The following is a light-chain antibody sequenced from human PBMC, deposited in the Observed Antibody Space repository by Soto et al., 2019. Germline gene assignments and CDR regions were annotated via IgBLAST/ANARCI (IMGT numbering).Light chain of an antibody. CDR3: SSYTTAYTQV. Sequence: ALTQPASLSGSPGQSITISCTGTSSDIGAYDYVSWFQQHPGKAPKLMISEVNNRPSGVSNRFSGSKSGNTAYLTISGLQVEDEAHYYCSSYTTAYTQVFGGGTQLTVL. CDR1: SSDIGAYDY. V-gene: IGLV2-14*01. CDR2: EVN. J-gene: IGLJ3*02.